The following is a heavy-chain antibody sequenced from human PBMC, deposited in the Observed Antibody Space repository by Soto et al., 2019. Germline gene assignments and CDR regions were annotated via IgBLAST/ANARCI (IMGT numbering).Heavy chain of an antibody. CDR2: MSYDGYSK. J-gene: IGHJ4*02. D-gene: IGHD6-19*01. V-gene: IGHV3-30-3*01. CDR1: GFSFSNYA. CDR3: ARGPRMRVAGTVDY. Sequence: QVRLVESGGRVVQPGRSLRLSCAASGFSFSNYAMEWVRQAPGKGLEWVSLMSYDGYSKCYADSVKGRFTISRDNPNNTVYLQMNSLRPEDTALYFYARGPRMRVAGTVDYWGQGTLVTVSS.